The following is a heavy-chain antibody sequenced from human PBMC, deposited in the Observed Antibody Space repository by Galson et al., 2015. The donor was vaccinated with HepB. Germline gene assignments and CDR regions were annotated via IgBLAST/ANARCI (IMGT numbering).Heavy chain of an antibody. CDR1: GGSISSGGYS. CDR2: IYDSGRT. V-gene: IGHV4-30-2*06. CDR3: ARGGGIYYGDFDY. J-gene: IGHJ4*02. Sequence: TLSLTCAVSGGSISSGGYSWSWIRQSPGKGLEWIGYIYDSGRTYYNPSLKSRVTMSEDRSKNRFSLKLSSVTAADTAVYYCARGGGIYYGDFDYWGQGTLVTVSS. D-gene: IGHD4-17*01.